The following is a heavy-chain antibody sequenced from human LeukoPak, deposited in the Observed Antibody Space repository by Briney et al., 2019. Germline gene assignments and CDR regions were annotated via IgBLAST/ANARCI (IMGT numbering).Heavy chain of an antibody. CDR2: ISHSGTT. J-gene: IGHJ5*02. Sequence: PSETLSLTCAVSGYSISSAYYWGWLRQPPGKVLVWIGTISHSGTTYFNPSLKWRVTIFLDTSKGQFSLKRTSVPAADTALYYCARFGSTSDRGFDPWGQGTLVTVSS. V-gene: IGHV4-38-2*01. CDR1: GYSISSAYY. D-gene: IGHD2-2*01. CDR3: ARFGSTSDRGFDP.